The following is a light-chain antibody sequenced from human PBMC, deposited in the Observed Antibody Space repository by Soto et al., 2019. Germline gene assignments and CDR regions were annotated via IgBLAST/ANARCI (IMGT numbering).Light chain of an antibody. Sequence: QSALTQPASVSGSPGQSIAISCTGTSSDVGAYDYVSWYQQHPDKAPKLMIYEVRNRPSGVSDRFSGSKSVNTATLTISGLQAEDEADYYCSSHTTSNTRVFGTGTKVTVL. V-gene: IGLV2-14*03. CDR3: SSHTTSNTRV. CDR1: SSDVGAYDY. J-gene: IGLJ1*01. CDR2: EVR.